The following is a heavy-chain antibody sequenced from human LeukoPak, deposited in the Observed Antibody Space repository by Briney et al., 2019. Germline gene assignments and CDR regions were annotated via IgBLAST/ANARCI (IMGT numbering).Heavy chain of an antibody. CDR3: ARNPSDILTGFYKNPGRFDF. V-gene: IGHV3-74*01. Sequence: PGGSLRLSCAASGFTFSSYWMHWVRQAPGKGLVWVSRINSDGSSTSYADSVKGRFTISRDNAKNTLYLQMNSLRAEDTAVYSCARNPSDILTGFYKNPGRFDFWGQGTLVTVSS. CDR2: INSDGSST. CDR1: GFTFSSYW. D-gene: IGHD3-9*01. J-gene: IGHJ4*02.